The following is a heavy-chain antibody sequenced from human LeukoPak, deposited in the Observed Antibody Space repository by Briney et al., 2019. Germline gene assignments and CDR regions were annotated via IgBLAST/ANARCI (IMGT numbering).Heavy chain of an antibody. V-gene: IGHV3-23*01. CDR1: GFTFSSFA. Sequence: GGSLRLSCAASGFTFSSFAMNWVRQAPGEGLEGDSGISGSGGSTHYTDSVKGRFTISRDNSKNTLYLQMNSLRAEDTAVYFCAKARESYSNSWHNGFDHWGLGTLVTVSS. J-gene: IGHJ4*02. CDR3: AKARESYSNSWHNGFDH. D-gene: IGHD2/OR15-2a*01. CDR2: ISGSGGST.